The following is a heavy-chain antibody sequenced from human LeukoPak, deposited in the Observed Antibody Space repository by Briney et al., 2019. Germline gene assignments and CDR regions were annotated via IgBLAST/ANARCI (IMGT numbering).Heavy chain of an antibody. V-gene: IGHV1-69*13. CDR2: IIPIFGTA. D-gene: IGHD4-11*01. Sequence: SVKVSCKASGGTFSSYAISWVRQAPGQGLEWMGGIIPIFGTANYAQTFQGRVTITADESTSTVYLEMSSLRSEDTAVYYCARDRGTTGSFYFDYWGQGTLVTVSS. CDR1: GGTFSSYA. CDR3: ARDRGTTGSFYFDY. J-gene: IGHJ4*02.